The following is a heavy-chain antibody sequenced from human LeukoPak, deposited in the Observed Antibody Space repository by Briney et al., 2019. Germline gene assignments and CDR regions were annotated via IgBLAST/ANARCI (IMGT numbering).Heavy chain of an antibody. D-gene: IGHD3-10*01. CDR3: ARSPHSFGDDDYYYGMDV. Sequence: GESLKISCKGSGYSFTSYWIGWVRQMPGKGLEWMGIIYPGDSDTRYSPSFQGQVTISADKSISTAYLQWSSLKASDTAMYYCARSPHSFGDDDYYYGMDVWGQGTTVTVSS. CDR1: GYSFTSYW. V-gene: IGHV5-51*01. J-gene: IGHJ6*02. CDR2: IYPGDSDT.